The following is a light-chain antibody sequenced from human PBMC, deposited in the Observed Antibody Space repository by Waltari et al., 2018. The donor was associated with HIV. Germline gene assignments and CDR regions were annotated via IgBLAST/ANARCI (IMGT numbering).Light chain of an antibody. CDR3: LLSYSGARPAI. V-gene: IGLV7-46*01. CDR1: SGPVTSGHY. CDR2: DTN. Sequence: QAVVTQEPALTVSPGGTVTLTCGSSSGPVTSGHYPHWFQQKTGQAPRALIYDTNNKHSWTPARFSGSLLGGKAALTLSGAQPEDEADYFCLLSYSGARPAIFGGGTKLSVL. J-gene: IGLJ2*01.